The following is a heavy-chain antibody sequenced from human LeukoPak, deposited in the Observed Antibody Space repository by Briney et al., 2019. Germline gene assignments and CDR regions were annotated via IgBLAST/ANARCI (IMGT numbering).Heavy chain of an antibody. CDR2: IYYSGST. V-gene: IGHV4-59*01. D-gene: IGHD3-9*01. J-gene: IGHJ5*02. CDR1: GGSISSYY. Sequence: PSETLSLTCTVSGGSISSYYWSWIRQPPGKGQEWIGYIYYSGSTNYNPSLKSRVTISVDTSKNQFSLKLSSVTAADTAVYYCARGGLRYFDWLSLSWGQGTLVTVSS. CDR3: ARGGLRYFDWLSLS.